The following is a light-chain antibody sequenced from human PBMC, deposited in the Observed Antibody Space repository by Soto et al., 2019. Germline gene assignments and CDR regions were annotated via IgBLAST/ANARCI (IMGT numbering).Light chain of an antibody. CDR1: QSVDSY. J-gene: IGKJ2*01. CDR2: GAS. Sequence: EIVLTQSPGTLSLSPGERASLSCGASQSVDSYLAWYQQKPGQAPRLVIYGASNRATGIPDRVSGSGSGTNFTLTISRLEPQDFAVYYCQQYGSSPYTFGQGTKLENK. V-gene: IGKV3-20*01. CDR3: QQYGSSPYT.